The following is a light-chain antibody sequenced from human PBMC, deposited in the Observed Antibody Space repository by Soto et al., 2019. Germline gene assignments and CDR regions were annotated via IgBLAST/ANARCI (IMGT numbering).Light chain of an antibody. CDR3: SSYVGSDNLV. CDR2: AVS. Sequence: QSALTQPPSASGSPGQSVTISCTGTSSDVGAYNYVSWYQQHPGKAPKLMIYAVSKRPSGVPDRFSGSKSGNTASLTVSGLQPEYEADYYCSSYVGSDNLVFGGGTKLTVL. J-gene: IGLJ2*01. V-gene: IGLV2-8*01. CDR1: SSDVGAYNY.